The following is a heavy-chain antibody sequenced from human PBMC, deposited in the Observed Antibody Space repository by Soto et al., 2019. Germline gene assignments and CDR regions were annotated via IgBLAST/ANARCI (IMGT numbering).Heavy chain of an antibody. CDR1: GGTFSSYA. Sequence: SVKVSCKASGGTFSSYAISWVRQAPGQGLEWMGGIIPIFGTANYAQKFQGRVTITADESTSTAYMELSSLRSEDTAVYYCAVCDYVWGSYRYTPRRQDYYYGMDVWGQGTPVTVYS. CDR3: AVCDYVWGSYRYTPRRQDYYYGMDV. D-gene: IGHD3-16*02. CDR2: IIPIFGTA. J-gene: IGHJ6*02. V-gene: IGHV1-69*13.